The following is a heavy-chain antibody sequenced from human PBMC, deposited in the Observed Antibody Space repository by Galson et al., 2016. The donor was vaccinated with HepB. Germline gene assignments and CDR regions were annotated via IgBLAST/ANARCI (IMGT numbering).Heavy chain of an antibody. CDR3: ARRRSSSRYFRWFDP. CDR1: GYTFSDYD. J-gene: IGHJ5*02. D-gene: IGHD6-13*01. V-gene: IGHV1-8*01. CDR2: MNPNSGNT. Sequence: SVKVSCKASGYTFSDYDINWVRQATGQGLEWMGWMNPNSGNTGYAQKFQGRVSMTRDTSITTAYMELSSLRSEDTAVYYCARRRSSSRYFRWFDPWGQGTLVTVSS.